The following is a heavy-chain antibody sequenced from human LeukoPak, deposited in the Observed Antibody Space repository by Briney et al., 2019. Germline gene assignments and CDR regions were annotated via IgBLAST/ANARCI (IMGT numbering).Heavy chain of an antibody. V-gene: IGHV4-39*07. CDR3: ARVVYGDSSKDFDY. J-gene: IGHJ4*02. D-gene: IGHD4-17*01. CDR1: GGSISSGDYY. CDR2: VNHGGTT. Sequence: SETLSLTCTVSGGSISSGDYYWSWIRQPPGRGLEWIGEVNHGGTTNYNPSLKSRVIISADTSKNQFSLKLNSVTAADTAVYYCARVVYGDSSKDFDYWGQGTLVTVSS.